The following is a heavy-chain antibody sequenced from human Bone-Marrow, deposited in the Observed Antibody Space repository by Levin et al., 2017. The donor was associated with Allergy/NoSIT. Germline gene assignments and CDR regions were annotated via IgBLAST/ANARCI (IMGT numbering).Heavy chain of an antibody. V-gene: IGHV3-23*01. Sequence: PGGSLRLSCAASGFTFGSYAMSWVRQTPGKGLEWVSSISGSGGSIHFADSVKGRFSISRDNSKNTVFLQMRSLRADDTAVYYCAKGSGAYGSGSAVDGWGQGTTVTVSS. D-gene: IGHD3-10*01. CDR2: ISGSGGSI. CDR1: GFTFGSYA. J-gene: IGHJ6*02. CDR3: AKGSGAYGSGSAVDG.